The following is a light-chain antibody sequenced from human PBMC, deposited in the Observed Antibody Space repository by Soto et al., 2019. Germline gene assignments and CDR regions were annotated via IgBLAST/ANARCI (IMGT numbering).Light chain of an antibody. J-gene: IGLJ1*01. CDR1: SSDVGGYNY. Sequence: QSALTQPASVSGSPGQSITISCTGTSSDVGGYNYVSWYQQHPGKAPKLMIYEVSTRPSGVSNRFSGSKSGNTDSLTISGLQSEYDDYYYCTSYTRSSTYVFVTGTKLTVL. V-gene: IGLV2-14*01. CDR3: TSYTRSSTYV. CDR2: EVS.